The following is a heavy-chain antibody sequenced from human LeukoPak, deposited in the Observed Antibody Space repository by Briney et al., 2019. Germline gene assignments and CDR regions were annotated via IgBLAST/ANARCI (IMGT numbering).Heavy chain of an antibody. CDR1: GFTFSSYG. Sequence: PGGSLRLSCAASGFTFSSYGMHWVRQAPGKGLEWVAVISYDGSNKYYADSVKGRFTISRDNSKNTLYLQMNSLRDEDTAVYYCAREGAFDIWGQGTMVTVSS. CDR2: ISYDGSNK. CDR3: AREGAFDI. J-gene: IGHJ3*02. V-gene: IGHV3-30*03.